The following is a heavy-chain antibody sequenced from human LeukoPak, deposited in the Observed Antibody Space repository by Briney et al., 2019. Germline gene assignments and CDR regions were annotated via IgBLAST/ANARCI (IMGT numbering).Heavy chain of an antibody. D-gene: IGHD3-10*01. CDR1: GFTFSNYW. J-gene: IGHJ4*02. Sequence: GGSLRLSCAASGFTFSNYWMHWVRQVPGKGLLWVSHITSDGRSTSYADSVKGRFTISRDNAKNTLYLQMNSLRAEDTAVYYCARDEPQLGIDYWGQGILVTVSS. CDR2: ITSDGRST. V-gene: IGHV3-74*01. CDR3: ARDEPQLGIDY.